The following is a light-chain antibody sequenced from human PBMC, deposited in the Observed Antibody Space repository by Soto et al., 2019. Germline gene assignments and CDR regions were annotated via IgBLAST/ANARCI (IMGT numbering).Light chain of an antibody. CDR2: GAS. J-gene: IGLJ1*01. CDR1: STDVGSYSL. Sequence: QSVLTQPASVSGSPGQSITISCTGTSTDVGSYSLISWYQQQPGKASKLVIYGASERPSGVSDRFSGSKSGNTASLTISGLQPEDEADYYCCSYAGSSSLVFGTGTKVTVL. CDR3: CSYAGSSSLV. V-gene: IGLV2-23*01.